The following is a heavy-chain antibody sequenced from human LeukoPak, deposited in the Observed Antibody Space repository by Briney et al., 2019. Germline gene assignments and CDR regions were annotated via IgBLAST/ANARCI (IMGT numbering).Heavy chain of an antibody. CDR2: INHSGST. J-gene: IGHJ4*02. Sequence: SETLSLTCAVYGGSFSGYYWSWIRQPPGKGLEWIGEINHSGSTNYNPSLKSRVTMSVDTSKNQFSLKLSSVTAADTAVYYCARRTAHIDYWGQGTLVTVSS. CDR1: GGSFSGYY. CDR3: ARRTAHIDY. V-gene: IGHV4-34*01.